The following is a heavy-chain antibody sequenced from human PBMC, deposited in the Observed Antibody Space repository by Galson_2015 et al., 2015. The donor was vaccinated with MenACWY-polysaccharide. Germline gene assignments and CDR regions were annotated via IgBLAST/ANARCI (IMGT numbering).Heavy chain of an antibody. Sequence: SLRLSCAASGFTFSDFGMHWVRQAPGKGLEWVAVIWYDGGKKYYADSVKGRFTISRDNSKNTLYLEMNSLRAEDTAVYYCAKVRGAARPHGVDPWGQGTLVTVSS. D-gene: IGHD6-6*01. CDR2: IWYDGGKK. CDR1: GFTFSDFG. J-gene: IGHJ5*02. V-gene: IGHV3-30*18. CDR3: AKVRGAARPHGVDP.